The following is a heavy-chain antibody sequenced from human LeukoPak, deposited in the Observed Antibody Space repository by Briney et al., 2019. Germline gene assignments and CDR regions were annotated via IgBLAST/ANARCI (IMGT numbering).Heavy chain of an antibody. CDR2: IIPILGIA. CDR1: GGTFSRYA. J-gene: IGHJ4*02. CDR3: ARSGGYCSGGSCYPGDD. D-gene: IGHD2-15*01. V-gene: IGHV1-69*04. Sequence: SVKVSCKASGGTFSRYAISWVRQAPGQGLEWMGRIIPILGIANYAQKFQGRVTITADKSTSTAYMELSSLRSEDTAVYYCARSGGYCSGGSCYPGDDGGQGTLVTVSS.